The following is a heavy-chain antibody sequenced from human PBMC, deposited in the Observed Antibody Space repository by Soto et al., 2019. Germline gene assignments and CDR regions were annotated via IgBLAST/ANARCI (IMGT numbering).Heavy chain of an antibody. CDR3: ERDRYQALAVAWAYWYFDL. Sequence: QVQLVESGGGVVQPGRSLRLSCAASGFTFSSYGMHWVRQAPGKGLEWVAVIWYDGSNKYYADSVKGRFTISRDNSKNTLYLQMNSLRAEETAVYYCERDRYQALAVAWAYWYFDLWGRGTLVTVSS. J-gene: IGHJ2*01. V-gene: IGHV3-33*01. D-gene: IGHD6-19*01. CDR1: GFTFSSYG. CDR2: IWYDGSNK.